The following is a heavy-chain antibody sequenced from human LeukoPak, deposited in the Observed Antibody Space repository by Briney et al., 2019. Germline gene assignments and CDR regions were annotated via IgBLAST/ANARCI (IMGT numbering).Heavy chain of an antibody. CDR2: LYYSGST. J-gene: IGHJ3*02. V-gene: IGHV4-39*01. Sequence: SETLSLTCTVSGASITSSGYYWGWIRQSPGKGLHWIGSLYYSGSTYYDPSLKSRVTISRDTSKNQFSLKLSSVTAADTAVYFCASHPSNFDAFDIWGQGTMVTVSS. CDR1: GASITSSGYY. CDR3: ASHPSNFDAFDI.